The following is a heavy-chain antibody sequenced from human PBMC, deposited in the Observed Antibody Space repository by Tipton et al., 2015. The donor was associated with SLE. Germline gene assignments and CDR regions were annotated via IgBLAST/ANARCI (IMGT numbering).Heavy chain of an antibody. D-gene: IGHD2-21*02. Sequence: TLSLTCSVSGGAVIHNYWSWIRQPPGKGLEWIGYIHSSGTTKYNSSLRSRVTISVDTSKNQFSLRLTSVTAADTAVYYCARGGLTYGYYYYMDVWGKGTTVTVSS. J-gene: IGHJ6*03. CDR3: ARGGLTYGYYYYMDV. V-gene: IGHV4-59*02. CDR1: GGAVIHNY. CDR2: IHSSGTT.